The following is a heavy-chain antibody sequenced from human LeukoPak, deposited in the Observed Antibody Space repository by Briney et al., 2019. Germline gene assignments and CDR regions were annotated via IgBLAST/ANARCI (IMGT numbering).Heavy chain of an antibody. V-gene: IGHV4-59*01. CDR3: ARDLGVIYDSSGYYYYYGMDV. J-gene: IGHJ6*02. D-gene: IGHD3-22*01. CDR2: IYYSGST. CDR1: GGSISSYY. Sequence: SETLSLTCTVSGGSISSYYWSWIRQPPGKGLEWIGYIYYSGSTNYNPSLKSRVTISVDTSKNQFSLKLSSVTAADTAVYYCARDLGVIYDSSGYYYYYGMDVWGQGTTVTVSS.